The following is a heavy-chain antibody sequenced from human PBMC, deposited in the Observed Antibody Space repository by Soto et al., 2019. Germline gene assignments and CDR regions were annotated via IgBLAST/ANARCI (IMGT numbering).Heavy chain of an antibody. Sequence: QVHLQESGPGLVAPSGTLSLTCTLSGGSVRAPDWWNWVRQSPDKGLEWIAEVHLSGHSNYNPSLRSRVSVSMDRSKNQFYLNLNSVIAADTAIYYCARVRQGCSANNCYFDPWGQGTQVTISS. V-gene: IGHV4-4*02. D-gene: IGHD1-1*01. CDR2: VHLSGHS. J-gene: IGHJ5*01. CDR1: GGSVRAPDW. CDR3: ARVRQGCSANNCYFDP.